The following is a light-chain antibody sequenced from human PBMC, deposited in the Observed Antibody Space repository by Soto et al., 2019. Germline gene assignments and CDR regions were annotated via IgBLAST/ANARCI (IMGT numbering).Light chain of an antibody. CDR3: LQYGSSPQT. CDR1: QSVTSGS. V-gene: IGKV3-20*01. J-gene: IGKJ1*01. CDR2: GTS. Sequence: ELVLTQSPGTLSLSPGERATLSCRASQSVTSGSLAWYQQKSGQAPSLLFYGTSSRATGLPDRFSGSGSGTDFTLTISRLEPEDFAVYYCLQYGSSPQTVGQGTRVDIQ.